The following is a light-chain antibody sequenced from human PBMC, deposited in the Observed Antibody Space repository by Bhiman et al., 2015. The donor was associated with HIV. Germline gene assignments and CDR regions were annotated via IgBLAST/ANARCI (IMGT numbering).Light chain of an antibody. CDR1: SSNIGNNY. J-gene: IGLJ3*02. CDR2: ENN. Sequence: QSVLTQPPSVSAAPGQKVTISCSGSSSNIGNNYVSWYQQLPGTAPKLLIYENNKRPSGIPDRFSGSKSGTSATLGITGLQTGDEADYYCGTWDSSLSAGVFGGRDQADRP. CDR3: GTWDSSLSAGV. V-gene: IGLV1-51*02.